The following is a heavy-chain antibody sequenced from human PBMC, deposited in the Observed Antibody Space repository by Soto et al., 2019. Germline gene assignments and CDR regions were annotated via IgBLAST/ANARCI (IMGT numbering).Heavy chain of an antibody. V-gene: IGHV4-39*01. D-gene: IGHD3-10*01. Sequence: QLQLQESGPGLVKPSETLSLACTVSGGSISSSSYYWGWIRQPPGKGLEWIGSIYYSGSTYYNPSLNRRVTISVDTSKNQFSLKLSSVTAADTAVYYCASRSNYYGSGSPRYYFDYWGQGTLVTVSS. CDR1: GGSISSSSYY. CDR3: ASRSNYYGSGSPRYYFDY. J-gene: IGHJ4*02. CDR2: IYYSGST.